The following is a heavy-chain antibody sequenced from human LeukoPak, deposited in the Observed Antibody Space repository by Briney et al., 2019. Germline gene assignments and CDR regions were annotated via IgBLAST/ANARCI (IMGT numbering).Heavy chain of an antibody. D-gene: IGHD6-19*01. V-gene: IGHV3-72*01. CDR2: IRNRANSYTT. CDR1: GFTFTDHH. CDR3: ARGNIAVAGFDY. Sequence: GGSLRLSCAASGFTFTDHHMDWVRQAPGKGLEWVGRIRNRANSYTTEYAASVKGRFTISRDDSQNSVYLHMNSLKSEDTAVYYCARGNIAVAGFDYWGQGTLVTVSS. J-gene: IGHJ4*02.